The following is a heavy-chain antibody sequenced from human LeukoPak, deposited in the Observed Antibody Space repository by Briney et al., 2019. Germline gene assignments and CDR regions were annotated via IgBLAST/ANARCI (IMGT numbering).Heavy chain of an antibody. CDR2: INHNGNVN. V-gene: IGHV3-7*01. CDR1: GFTFSSYW. J-gene: IGHJ4*02. CDR3: ARVKTGYSSGWYFDY. D-gene: IGHD6-19*01. Sequence: GGSLRLSCAASGFTFSSYWMNWARQAPGKGLEWVASINHNGNVNYYVDSVKGRFTISRDNAKNSLYLQMNSLRAEDAAVYYCARVKTGYSSGWYFDYWGQGTLVTVSS.